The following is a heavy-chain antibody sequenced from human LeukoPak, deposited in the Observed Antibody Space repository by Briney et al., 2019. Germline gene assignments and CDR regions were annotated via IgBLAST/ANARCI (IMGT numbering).Heavy chain of an antibody. D-gene: IGHD6-13*01. CDR2: INPNGGDT. Sequence: ASVRVSCKASGYTFTGYYMHWVRQAPGQGLEWMGWINPNGGDTNYAQKFQGRVTMTRDTSISTAYMELNRLRSDDTAIYYCARGSYILAAGTSDWFDSWGQGTLVTVSS. CDR1: GYTFTGYY. CDR3: ARGSYILAAGTSDWFDS. V-gene: IGHV1-2*02. J-gene: IGHJ5*01.